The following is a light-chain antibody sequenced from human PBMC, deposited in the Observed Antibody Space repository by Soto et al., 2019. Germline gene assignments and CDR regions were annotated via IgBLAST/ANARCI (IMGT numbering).Light chain of an antibody. Sequence: PGERVTLSCRASQSVSSSYLNWYQQKPGQAPRLLIYGASTRATGIPARFSGSGSGTDFILTISSLQPEDFAVYYCQQDYNLPRTFGQGTKVEIK. CDR3: QQDYNLPRT. CDR1: QSVSSSY. J-gene: IGKJ1*01. V-gene: IGKV3D-7*01. CDR2: GAS.